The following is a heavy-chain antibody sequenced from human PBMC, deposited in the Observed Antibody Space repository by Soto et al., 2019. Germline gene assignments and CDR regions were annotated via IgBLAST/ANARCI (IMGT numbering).Heavy chain of an antibody. V-gene: IGHV4-39*07. CDR2: INYGGSP. Sequence: SETLSLTCTVSGGSISSSVYYWGWIRQPPGKGLEWIGGINYGGSPYYNPSLKSRVTISVDTSKNQFSLKLSSVTAADTAVYYCARVPDRWGQGTLVTVP. CDR1: GGSISSSVYY. D-gene: IGHD2-2*01. CDR3: ARVPDR. J-gene: IGHJ5*02.